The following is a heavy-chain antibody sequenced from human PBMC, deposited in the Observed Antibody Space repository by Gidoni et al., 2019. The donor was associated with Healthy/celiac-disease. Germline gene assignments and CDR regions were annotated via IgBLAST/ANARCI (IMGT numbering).Heavy chain of an antibody. D-gene: IGHD3-3*01. Sequence: QITLKESGPTLVKPTQTLTLTCPFSGFSLSTSGVGVGWIRQPPGKALEWLALIYWDDDKRYSPSLKSRLTITKDTSKNQVVLTMTNMDPVDTATYYCARTYYDFWSGYSATRNYGMDVWGQGTTVTVSS. CDR2: IYWDDDK. J-gene: IGHJ6*02. CDR3: ARTYYDFWSGYSATRNYGMDV. CDR1: GFSLSTSGVG. V-gene: IGHV2-5*02.